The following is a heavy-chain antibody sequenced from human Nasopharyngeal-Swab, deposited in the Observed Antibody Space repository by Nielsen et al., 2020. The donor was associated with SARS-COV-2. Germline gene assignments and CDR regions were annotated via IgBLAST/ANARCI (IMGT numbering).Heavy chain of an antibody. CDR2: IYTSGST. Sequence: SETLSLTCTVSDGSISSYYWSWIRQPAGKGLEWIGRIYTSGSTNYNPSLKSRVTMSVDTSKNQFSLKLSSVTAADTAVYYCARGSEQWLAEKGAAFDIWGQGTMVTVSS. D-gene: IGHD6-19*01. V-gene: IGHV4-4*07. CDR1: DGSISSYY. CDR3: ARGSEQWLAEKGAAFDI. J-gene: IGHJ3*02.